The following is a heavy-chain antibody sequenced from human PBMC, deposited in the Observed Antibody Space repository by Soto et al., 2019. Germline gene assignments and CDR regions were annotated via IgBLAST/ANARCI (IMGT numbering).Heavy chain of an antibody. D-gene: IGHD3-9*01. V-gene: IGHV3-30*18. CDR2: ISYDGSNK. CDR3: AKDGNFDWLLSYYFDY. Sequence: QVQLVESGGGVVQPGRSLRLSCAASGFTFSSYGMHWVRQAPGKGLEWVAVISYDGSNKYYADSVKGRFTISRDNSKNPLYLQMNSLRAEDTAVYYCAKDGNFDWLLSYYFDYWGQGTLVTVSS. CDR1: GFTFSSYG. J-gene: IGHJ4*02.